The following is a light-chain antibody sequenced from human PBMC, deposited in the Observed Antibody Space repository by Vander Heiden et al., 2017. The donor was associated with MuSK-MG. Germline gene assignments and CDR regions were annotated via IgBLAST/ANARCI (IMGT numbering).Light chain of an antibody. V-gene: IGLV2-11*01. CDR3: CAYAGTYTWV. CDR1: SSDVGGYNY. Sequence: QSALTQPRSVSGSPGQSVTISCTGTSSDVGGYNYVSWYQQHPGKAPKLMIYDVSNRPSGVPDRFSGSKSGNTASLTISGLQAEDEADYYGCAYAGTYTWVFGGGTKLTVL. J-gene: IGLJ3*02. CDR2: DVS.